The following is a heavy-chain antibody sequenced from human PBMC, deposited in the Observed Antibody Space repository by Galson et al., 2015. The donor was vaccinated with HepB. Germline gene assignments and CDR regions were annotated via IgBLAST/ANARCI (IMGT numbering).Heavy chain of an antibody. Sequence: SLRLSCAASGFTFSSYWMSWVRQAPGKGLEWVANIKQDGSEKYYVDSVKGRFTISRDNAKNSLYLQMNSLRAEDTAVYYCARAYYYDSSGYLLPDNDAFDIWGQGTMVTVSS. V-gene: IGHV3-7*01. J-gene: IGHJ3*02. CDR3: ARAYYYDSSGYLLPDNDAFDI. CDR1: GFTFSSYW. D-gene: IGHD3-22*01. CDR2: IKQDGSEK.